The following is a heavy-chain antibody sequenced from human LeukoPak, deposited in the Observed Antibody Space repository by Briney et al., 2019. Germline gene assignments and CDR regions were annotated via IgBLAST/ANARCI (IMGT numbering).Heavy chain of an antibody. J-gene: IGHJ6*02. CDR3: ARVIVVVPAAIPYYGMDV. V-gene: IGHV1-18*01. D-gene: IGHD2-2*02. Sequence: ASVKVSCKASGYTFTSYGISWVRQAPGQGLEWMGWISAYNGNTNYAQKLQGRVTMTTDTSTSTAYIELRSLRSDDTAVYYCARVIVVVPAAIPYYGMDVWGQGTTVTVSS. CDR2: ISAYNGNT. CDR1: GYTFTSYG.